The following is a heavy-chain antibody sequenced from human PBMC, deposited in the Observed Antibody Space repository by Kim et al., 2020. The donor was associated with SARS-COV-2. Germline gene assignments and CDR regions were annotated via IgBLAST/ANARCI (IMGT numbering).Heavy chain of an antibody. Sequence: GGSLRLSCAASGFTFSSYAMSWVRQAPGKGLEWVSAISGSGGSTYYADSVKGRFTISRDNSKNTLYLQMNSLRAEDTAVYYCADPITMVRGMEDDYWGQGTLVTVSS. CDR2: ISGSGGST. D-gene: IGHD3-10*01. J-gene: IGHJ4*02. CDR1: GFTFSSYA. CDR3: ADPITMVRGMEDDY. V-gene: IGHV3-23*01.